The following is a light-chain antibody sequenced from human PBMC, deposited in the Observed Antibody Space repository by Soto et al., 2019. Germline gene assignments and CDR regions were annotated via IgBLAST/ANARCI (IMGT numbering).Light chain of an antibody. CDR2: GNS. CDR3: QSYDSSLSGYV. CDR1: SSNIGAGYD. V-gene: IGLV1-40*01. J-gene: IGLJ1*01. Sequence: QLVLTQPPSVSEAPGQRVTISCTGSSSNIGAGYDVHWYQQLPGTAPKLLIYGNSNRPSGGPDRFSGSKSGTSASLAITVLQAEDEADYYCQSYDSSLSGYVCGTGTKLTVL.